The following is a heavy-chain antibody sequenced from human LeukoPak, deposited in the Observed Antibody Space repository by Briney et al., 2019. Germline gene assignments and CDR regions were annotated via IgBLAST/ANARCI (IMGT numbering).Heavy chain of an antibody. J-gene: IGHJ4*02. CDR1: GFTFSSYA. CDR3: ARYDWGYTRTYFDY. CDR2: ISYDGSNK. V-gene: IGHV3-30-3*01. D-gene: IGHD7-27*01. Sequence: GRSLRLSCAASGFTFSSYAMHWVRQAPGKGLEWVAVISYDGSNKYYADSVKGRFTISRDNSKNSLYLQMNSLRAEDTAVYYCARYDWGYTRTYFDYWGQGTLVTVSS.